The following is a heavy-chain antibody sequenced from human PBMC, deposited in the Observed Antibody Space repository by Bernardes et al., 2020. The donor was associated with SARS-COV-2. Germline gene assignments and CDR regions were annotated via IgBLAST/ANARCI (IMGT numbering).Heavy chain of an antibody. Sequence: CCASSGFTLSSYWMSWVRKAPGKGLEWVANIKVDGSEKYYVDSVRGRFTISRDNAKNSVYLQMNSLRAEDTAVYYCARGRCSSTSCYSYWGQGTLVTVSS. CDR1: GFTLSSYW. CDR2: IKVDGSEK. J-gene: IGHJ4*02. V-gene: IGHV3-7*01. CDR3: ARGRCSSTSCYSY. D-gene: IGHD2-2*01.